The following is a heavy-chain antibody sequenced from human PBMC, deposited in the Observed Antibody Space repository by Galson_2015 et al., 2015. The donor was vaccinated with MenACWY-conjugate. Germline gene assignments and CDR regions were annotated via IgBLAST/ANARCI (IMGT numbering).Heavy chain of an antibody. CDR1: GYSFTTYW. CDR3: ARHPPGGRGLDV. D-gene: IGHD1-26*01. CDR2: ISPGDSNT. V-gene: IGHV5-51*01. J-gene: IGHJ6*02. Sequence: QSGAEVKKSGESLKISCQGSGYSFTTYWIAWVRQMPGRGLEWVGLISPGDSNTRYSPSFQGQVTISADKSISTACLQWSSLKASDIAMYYCARHPPGGRGLDVWGQGTTVTVSS.